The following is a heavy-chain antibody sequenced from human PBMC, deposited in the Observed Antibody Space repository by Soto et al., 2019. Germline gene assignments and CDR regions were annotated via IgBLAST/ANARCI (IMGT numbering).Heavy chain of an antibody. D-gene: IGHD3-22*01. CDR3: TKIGRREYSSGFGTNASES. J-gene: IGHJ5*02. Sequence: LTLSCGASGFTVTSCAMIWGRHGPAPGLERVSAIYGSGGGAYSADSVKSRFTTSRLNSKNTLDLQMNSRGTEDTAASYSTKIGRREYSSGFGTNASESWGKG. CDR2: IYGSGGGA. CDR1: GFTVTSCA. V-gene: IGHV3-23*01.